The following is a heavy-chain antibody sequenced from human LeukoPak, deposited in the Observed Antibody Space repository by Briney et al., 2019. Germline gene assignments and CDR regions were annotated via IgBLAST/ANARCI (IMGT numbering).Heavy chain of an antibody. D-gene: IGHD5-24*01. V-gene: IGHV4-34*01. CDR1: GGSFSGYY. CDR3: ARDRRDGYPYYFDY. J-gene: IGHJ4*02. CDR2: INHSGST. Sequence: SETLSLTCAVYGGSFSGYYWSWIRQPPGKGLEWIGEINHSGSTNYNPSLKSRVTISVDTSKNQFSLKLSSVTAADTAVYYCARDRRDGYPYYFDYCGQGTLVTVSS.